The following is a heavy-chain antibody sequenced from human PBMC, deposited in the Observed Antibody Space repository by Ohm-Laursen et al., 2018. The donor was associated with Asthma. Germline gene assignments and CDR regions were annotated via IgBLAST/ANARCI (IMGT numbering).Heavy chain of an antibody. D-gene: IGHD3-3*01. CDR2: IYHSGST. CDR1: GGSISSGGYS. CDR3: ARASDFWSGYFDY. J-gene: IGHJ4*02. V-gene: IGHV4-30-2*01. Sequence: TLSPTCAVSGGSISSGGYSWSWIRQPPGKGLEWIGYIYHSGSTYYNPSLKSRVTISVDRSKNQFSLKLSSVTAADTAVYYCARASDFWSGYFDYWGQGTLVTVSS.